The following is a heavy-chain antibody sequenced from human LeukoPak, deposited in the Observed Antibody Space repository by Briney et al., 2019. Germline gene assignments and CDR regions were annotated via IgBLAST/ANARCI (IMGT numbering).Heavy chain of an antibody. V-gene: IGHV1-18*01. CDR3: ARANMITFGGVIVLDAFDI. CDR2: ISAYNGNT. J-gene: IGHJ3*02. Sequence: GASVKVSCKASGYTFTSYGISWARQAPGQGLEWMGWISAYNGNTNYAQKLQGRVTMTTDTSTSTAYMELRSLRSDDTAVYYCARANMITFGGVIVLDAFDIWGQGTMVTVSS. CDR1: GYTFTSYG. D-gene: IGHD3-16*02.